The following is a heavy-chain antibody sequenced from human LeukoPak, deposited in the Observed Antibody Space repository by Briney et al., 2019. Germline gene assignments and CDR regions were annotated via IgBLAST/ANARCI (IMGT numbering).Heavy chain of an antibody. CDR2: IWYDGSNK. CDR3: AKVADYYDSSGRGWYFDY. V-gene: IGHV3-33*06. J-gene: IGHJ4*02. Sequence: PGRSLRLSCAASGFIFSSYGMHWVRQAPGKGLEWVAVIWYDGSNKYYSDSVKGRFTISRDNSKNTLYLQMNSLRAEDTAVYYCAKVADYYDSSGRGWYFDYWGQGTLVTVSS. CDR1: GFIFSSYG. D-gene: IGHD3-22*01.